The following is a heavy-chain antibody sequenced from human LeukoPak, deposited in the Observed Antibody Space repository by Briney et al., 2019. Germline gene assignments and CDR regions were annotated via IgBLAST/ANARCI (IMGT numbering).Heavy chain of an antibody. CDR3: ATEVAPSDHYYYYGMDV. J-gene: IGHJ6*02. Sequence: SETLSLSCTVSGGSISSYYWNWIRQPPGKGLEWIGYISYSGRTNYNPSLKSRVTISVDTSKNQFSLKLSSVTAADTAVYYCATEVAPSDHYYYYGMDVWGQGTTVTVSS. D-gene: IGHD5-12*01. CDR2: ISYSGRT. CDR1: GGSISSYY. V-gene: IGHV4-59*01.